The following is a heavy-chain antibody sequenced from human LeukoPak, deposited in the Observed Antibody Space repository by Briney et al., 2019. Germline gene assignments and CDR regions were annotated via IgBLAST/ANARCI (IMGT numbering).Heavy chain of an antibody. CDR1: GFTFSSYA. Sequence: GGSLRLSCAAPGFTFSSYAMHWVRQAPGKGLEYVSAISSNGGGTYYANSVKGRFTISRDNSKNTLYLQMGSLRAEDMAVYYCARDAGYGSSWYSISYYYGMDVWGQGTTVTVSS. J-gene: IGHJ6*02. D-gene: IGHD6-13*01. CDR3: ARDAGYGSSWYSISYYYGMDV. V-gene: IGHV3-64*01. CDR2: ISSNGGGT.